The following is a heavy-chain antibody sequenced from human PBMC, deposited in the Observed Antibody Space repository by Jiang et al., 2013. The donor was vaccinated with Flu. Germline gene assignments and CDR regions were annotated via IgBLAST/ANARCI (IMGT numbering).Heavy chain of an antibody. Sequence: SIYYWSWVRAVPTGRGLEWLGHADGSGYCHLPPLPPRSRVTISVDTSGNHFSLQLTSVTAADTAVYYCARKGYSGSFDSWGQGTPGHRLL. CDR1: SIYY. CDR3: ARKGYSGSFDS. V-gene: IGHV4-59*01. J-gene: IGHJ4*02. CDR2: ADGSGYC. D-gene: IGHD5-12*01.